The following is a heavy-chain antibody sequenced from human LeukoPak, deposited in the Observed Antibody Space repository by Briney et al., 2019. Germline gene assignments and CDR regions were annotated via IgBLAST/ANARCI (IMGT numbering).Heavy chain of an antibody. CDR1: GYTFNTYW. D-gene: IGHD3-10*01. CDR2: TSPITSDT. Sequence: GESLKISCKGPGYTFNTYWIAWVRQMPGKGLELMGITSPITSDTTYSPSFQGRVSVSVDRSITTVYLHWSSLQASDTAIYYCARLRNYYGSGTYPYFDYWGQGTLVTVSS. CDR3: ARLRNYYGSGTYPYFDY. J-gene: IGHJ4*02. V-gene: IGHV5-51*01.